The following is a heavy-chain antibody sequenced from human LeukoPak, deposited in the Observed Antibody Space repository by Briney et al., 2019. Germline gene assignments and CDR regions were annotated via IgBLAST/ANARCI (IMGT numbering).Heavy chain of an antibody. CDR1: GYTFTSYD. Sequence: ASVKVSCKASGYTFTSYDINWVRQATGQGLEWMGWMNPNSGNTGYAQKFQGRVTITRNTSISTAYMGLSSLRSEDTAVYYCARGDNWNYYYYMDVWGKGTTVTVSS. J-gene: IGHJ6*03. V-gene: IGHV1-8*03. D-gene: IGHD1-1*01. CDR2: MNPNSGNT. CDR3: ARGDNWNYYYYMDV.